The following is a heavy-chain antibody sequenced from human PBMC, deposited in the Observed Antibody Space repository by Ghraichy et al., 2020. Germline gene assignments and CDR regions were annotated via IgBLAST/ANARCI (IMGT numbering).Heavy chain of an antibody. CDR3: AKDRFSGTYPYHFDY. CDR1: GFTFNNHA. CDR2: VSGSGGYT. V-gene: IGHV3-23*01. J-gene: IGHJ4*02. D-gene: IGHD1-26*01. Sequence: GGSLRLSCAASGFTFNNHAMSWVRQAPGKGLEWVSAVSGSGGYTYYADSVQGRFSISRDNSENTVFLQMNSLRAEDTAIYYCAKDRFSGTYPYHFDYWGQGMLVTVSS.